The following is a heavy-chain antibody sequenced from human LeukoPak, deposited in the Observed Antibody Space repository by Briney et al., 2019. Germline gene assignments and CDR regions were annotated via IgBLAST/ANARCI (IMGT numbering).Heavy chain of an antibody. CDR3: ARRLGYCSSTSCYNWFDP. D-gene: IGHD2-2*01. CDR2: INHSGST. J-gene: IGHJ5*02. CDR1: GGSFSGYY. Sequence: SETLSLTCAVYGGSFSGYYWSWIRQPPGKGLEWIGEINHSGSTNYNPSLKSRVTISVDTSKNQFSPKLSSVTAADTAVYYCARRLGYCSSTSCYNWFDPWGQGTLVTVSS. V-gene: IGHV4-34*01.